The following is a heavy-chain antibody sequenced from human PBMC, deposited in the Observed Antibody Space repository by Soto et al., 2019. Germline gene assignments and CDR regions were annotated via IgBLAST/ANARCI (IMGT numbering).Heavy chain of an antibody. CDR3: AREVTRFPGTFDY. Sequence: ASVKVSCKAFGYTFTRHYIHWVRQAPGQGLEWMGGITPGGTPTTFAQKFQGRVTMTRDTSTRTVYMELSSLRSEDTAVYYCAREVTRFPGTFDYWGQGTLVTVSS. J-gene: IGHJ4*02. V-gene: IGHV1-46*01. D-gene: IGHD3-3*01. CDR1: GYTFTRHY. CDR2: ITPGGTPT.